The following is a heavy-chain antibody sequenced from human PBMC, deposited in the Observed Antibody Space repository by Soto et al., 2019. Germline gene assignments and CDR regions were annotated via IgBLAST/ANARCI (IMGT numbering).Heavy chain of an antibody. V-gene: IGHV1-18*01. CDR2: ISAYNGNT. CDR3: ARGPGLRYFDWLLFA. CDR1: GYTFTSYG. J-gene: IGHJ4*02. D-gene: IGHD3-9*01. Sequence: ASVKVSCKASGYTFTSYGISWVRQAPGQGLEWMGWISAYNGNTNYAQKLQGRVTMTTDTSTSSAYMELRSLRSDDTAVYYCARGPGLRYFDWLLFAWGQGTLVTVSS.